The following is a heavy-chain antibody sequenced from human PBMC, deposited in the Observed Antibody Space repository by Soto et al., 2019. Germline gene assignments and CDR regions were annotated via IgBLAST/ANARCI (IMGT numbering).Heavy chain of an antibody. CDR3: ARTLYGDNVDY. V-gene: IGHV1-18*01. CDR2: INVYNGNT. D-gene: IGHD4-17*01. J-gene: IGHJ4*02. Sequence: ASVKVSCKASGYTFTNYGISWVRQAPGQGLEWMGWINVYNGNTKYAQKFQGRVTMTRNTSISTAYMEMSSLRSEDTDVYYCARTLYGDNVDYWGQGTLVTVSS. CDR1: GYTFTNYG.